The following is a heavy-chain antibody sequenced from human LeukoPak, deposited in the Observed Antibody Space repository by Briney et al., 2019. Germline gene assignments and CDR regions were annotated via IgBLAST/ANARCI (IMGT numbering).Heavy chain of an antibody. CDR3: AWGPSSSWYSGAFDI. CDR1: GGTFSSYA. J-gene: IGHJ3*02. V-gene: IGHV1-69*06. D-gene: IGHD6-13*01. CDR2: IIPIFGTA. Sequence: SVKVSCKASGGTFSSYAISWVRQAPGQGLEWMGGIIPIFGTANYAQKFQGRVTITADKSTSTAYMELSSLRSEDTAVYYCAWGPSSSWYSGAFDIWGQGTMVTVSS.